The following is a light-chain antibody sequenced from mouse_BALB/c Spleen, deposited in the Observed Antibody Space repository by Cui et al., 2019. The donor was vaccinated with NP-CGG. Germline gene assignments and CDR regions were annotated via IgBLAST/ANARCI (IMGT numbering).Light chain of an antibody. J-gene: IGLJ1*01. CDR2: GTN. V-gene: IGLV1*01. CDR3: ALWYSNHWV. Sequence: QAVVSHESALTTYPGETVTLTCRSSIGAVTTSNFANWVQEKPDHLFTGLIGGTNNRAPGVPARFSGSLIGDKAALTITGAQSEDEAIYFCALWYSNHWVFGGGTKLTVL. CDR1: IGAVTTSNF.